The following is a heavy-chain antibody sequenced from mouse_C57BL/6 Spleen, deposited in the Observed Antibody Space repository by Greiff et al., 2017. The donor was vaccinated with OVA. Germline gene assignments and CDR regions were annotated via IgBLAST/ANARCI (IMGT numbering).Heavy chain of an antibody. CDR1: GYTFTDYE. V-gene: IGHV1-15*01. CDR3: TRDDSNYVGNYAMDY. D-gene: IGHD2-5*01. Sequence: QVQLQQSGAELVRPGASVTLSCKASGYTFTDYEMHWVKQTPVHGLEWIGAIDPETGGTASNQKFKGKGILTADKSSSTAYMELRSLTSEDSAVYFCTRDDSNYVGNYAMDYWGQGTSVTVSS. J-gene: IGHJ4*01. CDR2: IDPETGGT.